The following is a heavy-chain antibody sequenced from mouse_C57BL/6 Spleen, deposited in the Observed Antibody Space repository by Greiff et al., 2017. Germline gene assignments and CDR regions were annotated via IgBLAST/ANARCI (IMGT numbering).Heavy chain of an antibody. V-gene: IGHV1-74*01. CDR1: GYTFTSYW. CDR2: IHPSDSDT. J-gene: IGHJ2*01. D-gene: IGHD3-2*02. Sequence: QVQLQQPGAELVKPGASVKVSCKASGYTFTSYWMHWVKQRPGQGLEWIGRIHPSDSDTNYNQKFKGKATLTVDKSSSTAYMQLSSLTSEDSAVYYCATAQATRGYLDYWGQGTTLTVSS. CDR3: ATAQATRGYLDY.